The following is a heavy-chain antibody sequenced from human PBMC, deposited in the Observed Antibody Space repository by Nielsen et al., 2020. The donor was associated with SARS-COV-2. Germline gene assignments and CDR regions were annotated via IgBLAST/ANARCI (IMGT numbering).Heavy chain of an antibody. D-gene: IGHD3-3*01. CDR2: IKLDGSEK. CDR1: GFTFSSYW. V-gene: IGHV3-7*05. J-gene: IGHJ6*03. Sequence: GESLKISCTASGFTFSSYWMSWVRQVPGKGLEWVANIKLDGSEKYYVDSVKGRFTISRDNAKNSLYLQLISLRAEDTAVYYCARDAERIAIFGVVMGGWDYMDVWGKGTTVTVSS. CDR3: ARDAERIAIFGVVMGGWDYMDV.